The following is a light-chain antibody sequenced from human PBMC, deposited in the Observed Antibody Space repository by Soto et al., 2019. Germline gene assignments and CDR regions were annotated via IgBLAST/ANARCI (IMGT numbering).Light chain of an antibody. V-gene: IGLV2-14*01. Sequence: QSVRTQPASVSGSPGQSITISCTGTSSDVGGYNYVSWYQQHPGKAPKLMIYEVSNRPSGVSHRFSGSKSGNTASLTIFGLQAEDEADYYCSSYTSSTPWVFGPGTKVTVL. CDR1: SSDVGGYNY. CDR2: EVS. CDR3: SSYTSSTPWV. J-gene: IGLJ1*01.